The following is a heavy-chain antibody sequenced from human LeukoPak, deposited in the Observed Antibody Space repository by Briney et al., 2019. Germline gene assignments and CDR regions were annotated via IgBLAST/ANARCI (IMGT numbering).Heavy chain of an antibody. Sequence: PSETLSLTCTVSGGSISSYYWSWIRRPPGKGLEWIGYIYYSGSTNYNPSLKSRVTISVDTSKNQFSLKLSSVTAADTAVYYCARDDSSGYYYVSGAFDIWGQGTMVTVSS. CDR3: ARDDSSGYYYVSGAFDI. CDR1: GGSISSYY. J-gene: IGHJ3*02. CDR2: IYYSGST. D-gene: IGHD3-22*01. V-gene: IGHV4-59*01.